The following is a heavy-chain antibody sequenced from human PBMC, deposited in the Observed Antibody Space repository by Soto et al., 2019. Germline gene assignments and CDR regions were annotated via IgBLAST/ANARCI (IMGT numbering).Heavy chain of an antibody. CDR2: IYPGDSDT. CDR1: GYSFTSYW. V-gene: IGHV5-51*01. D-gene: IGHD6-13*01. Sequence: GESLKISCKGSGYSFTSYWIGWVRQMPGKGLEWMGIIYPGDSDTRYSPSFQGQVTISADKSISTAYLQWSSLKASDTAMYYCASRATDSSSGYYFDYWGQGTLVTVSS. J-gene: IGHJ4*02. CDR3: ASRATDSSSGYYFDY.